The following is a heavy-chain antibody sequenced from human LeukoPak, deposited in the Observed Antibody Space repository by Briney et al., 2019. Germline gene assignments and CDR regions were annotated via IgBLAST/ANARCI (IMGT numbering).Heavy chain of an antibody. CDR1: GFTFSDYY. D-gene: IGHD3-22*01. Sequence: GGSLRLSCAASGFTFSDYYMSWIRQAPGKGLEWVSSISSSSSYIYYADSVKGRFTISRDNAKNSLYLQMNSLRVEDTAVYYCARDIYYDSSGYYVYWGQGTLVTVSS. V-gene: IGHV3-11*06. CDR3: ARDIYYDSSGYYVY. CDR2: ISSSSSYI. J-gene: IGHJ4*02.